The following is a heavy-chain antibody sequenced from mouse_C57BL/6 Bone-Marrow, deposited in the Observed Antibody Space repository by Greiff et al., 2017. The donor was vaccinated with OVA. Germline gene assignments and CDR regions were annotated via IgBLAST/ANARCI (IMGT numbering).Heavy chain of an antibody. D-gene: IGHD2-3*01. V-gene: IGHV14-4*01. CDR2: IDPENGDT. CDR1: GFNIKDDY. J-gene: IGHJ4*01. Sequence: VQLKESGAELVRPGASVKLSCTASGFNIKDDYMHWVKQRPEQGLEWIGWIDPENGDTEYASKFQGKATITADTSSNTAYLQLSSLTSEDTAVYYCTLDDGYYDAMDDWGQGTSVTVSS. CDR3: TLDDGYYDAMDD.